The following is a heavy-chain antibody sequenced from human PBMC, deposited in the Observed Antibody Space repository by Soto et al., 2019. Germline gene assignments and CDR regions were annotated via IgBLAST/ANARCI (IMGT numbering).Heavy chain of an antibody. J-gene: IGHJ4*02. D-gene: IGHD2-2*02. CDR2: ISWNSGSI. V-gene: IGHV3-9*01. Sequence: EVQLVESGGGLVQPGRSLRLSCAACGFTFDDYAMHWVRQAPGKGLEWVSGISWNSGSIGYADSVKGRFTISRDNAKNSLYLQMNSLRAEDTALYYCAKVGCSSTSCYTPDNTFDYWGQGTLVTVSS. CDR3: AKVGCSSTSCYTPDNTFDY. CDR1: GFTFDDYA.